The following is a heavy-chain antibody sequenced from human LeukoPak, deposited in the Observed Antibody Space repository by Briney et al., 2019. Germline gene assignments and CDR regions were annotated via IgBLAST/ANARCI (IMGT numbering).Heavy chain of an antibody. D-gene: IGHD2-15*01. V-gene: IGHV3-74*01. J-gene: IGHJ6*04. CDR1: GFNFVNTW. Sequence: GGSLRLSCAASGFNFVNTWMHWVRQAPGKGLVWVARIKNDGSGIIYADSVEGRFTISRDNAKNSLYLQMTSLGAEDTAVYYCARDGPSDIGDSVDVWGKGTTVTISS. CDR3: ARDGPSDIGDSVDV. CDR2: IKNDGSGI.